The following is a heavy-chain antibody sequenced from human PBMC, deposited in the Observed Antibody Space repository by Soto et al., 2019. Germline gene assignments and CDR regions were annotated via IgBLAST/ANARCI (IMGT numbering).Heavy chain of an antibody. D-gene: IGHD3-22*01. CDR2: ISAYNGNT. CDR3: ARTYYDSSGDYFPYYYGMDV. J-gene: IGHJ6*02. Sequence: QVQLVQSGAEVKKPGASVKVSCKASGYTFTSYGISWVRQAPGQGLEWMGWISAYNGNTNYAQKLQGRVTMTTDTSTSTDYMEMRSLKSDYAAEYYCARTYYDSSGDYFPYYYGMDVWGQGTTVTVSS. CDR1: GYTFTSYG. V-gene: IGHV1-18*01.